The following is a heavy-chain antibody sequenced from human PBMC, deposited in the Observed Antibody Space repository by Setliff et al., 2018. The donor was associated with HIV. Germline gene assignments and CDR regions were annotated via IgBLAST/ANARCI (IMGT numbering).Heavy chain of an antibody. V-gene: IGHV3-11*06. Sequence: NPGGSLRLSCAASGFTFSDHYMSWIRQAPGKGLEWVSYISGGSTSHMNYADSVKGRFTISRDNAKNSLYLQMNSLRAEDMAVYYCARYKWNNWIFGWFDPWGQGTQVTVSS. CDR2: ISGGSTSHM. J-gene: IGHJ5*02. CDR1: GFTFSDHY. D-gene: IGHD1-20*01. CDR3: ARYKWNNWIFGWFDP.